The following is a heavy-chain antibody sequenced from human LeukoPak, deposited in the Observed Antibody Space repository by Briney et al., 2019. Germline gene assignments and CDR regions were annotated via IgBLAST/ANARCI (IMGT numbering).Heavy chain of an antibody. CDR3: ARYKSIAARTPFDY. D-gene: IGHD6-6*01. J-gene: IGHJ4*02. CDR1: GVSISSSCYC. Sequence: SGPLSLTCTVSGVSISSSCYCWGWLRPPPGKGLEWVGSIYYSGSTYYNPSLKSRVTISVDTSKNQFSLKLSSVTAADTAVYYCARYKSIAARTPFDYWGQGTLVTVSS. V-gene: IGHV4-39*01. CDR2: IYYSGST.